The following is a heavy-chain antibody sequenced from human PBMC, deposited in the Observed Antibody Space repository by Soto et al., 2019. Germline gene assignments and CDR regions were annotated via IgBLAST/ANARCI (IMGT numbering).Heavy chain of an antibody. Sequence: EVQLLESGGGLVQPGGSLRLSCAASGFTFSSYAMSWVRQAPGKGLEGVSSISGSGGNAYYADSVKGRFSISRDNSKTTPRLQMNSLRADDTAVYYCAKDGASGSYPPYYYFGMDVWGQGTTVTVSS. CDR1: GFTFSSYA. V-gene: IGHV3-23*01. D-gene: IGHD1-26*01. CDR3: AKDGASGSYPPYYYFGMDV. J-gene: IGHJ6*02. CDR2: ISGSGGNA.